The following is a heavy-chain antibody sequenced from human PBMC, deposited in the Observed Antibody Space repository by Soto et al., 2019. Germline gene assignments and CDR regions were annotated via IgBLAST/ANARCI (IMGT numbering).Heavy chain of an antibody. CDR1: GYTFTGYY. J-gene: IGHJ6*02. V-gene: IGHV1-2*04. D-gene: IGHD3-3*01. Sequence: ASVKVSCKASGYTFTGYYMHWVRQAPGQGLEWMGWINPNSGGTNYAQKFQGWVTMTRDTSISTAYMELSRPRSDDTAVYYCARAPPDYDFWSGYYNYYYYGMDVWGQGTTVTVSS. CDR2: INPNSGGT. CDR3: ARAPPDYDFWSGYYNYYYYGMDV.